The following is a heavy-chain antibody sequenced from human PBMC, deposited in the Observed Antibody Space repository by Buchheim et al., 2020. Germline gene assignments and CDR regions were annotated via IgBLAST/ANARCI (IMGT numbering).Heavy chain of an antibody. D-gene: IGHD2/OR15-2a*01. J-gene: IGHJ6*03. CDR2: ISTSGST. CDR1: GGSISSGSYY. CDR3: ARVVILLGYYYMDV. Sequence: QVQLQESGPGLVKPSQTLSLTCTVSGGSISSGSYYWSWIRQPAGKGLEWIGRISTSGSTNYNPSLKSRVTISVDTSKNQFSLKLSSVTAADTAVYYCARVVILLGYYYMDVWGKGTT. V-gene: IGHV4-61*02.